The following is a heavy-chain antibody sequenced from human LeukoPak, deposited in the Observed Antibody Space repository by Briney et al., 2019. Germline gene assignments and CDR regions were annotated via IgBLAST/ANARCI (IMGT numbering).Heavy chain of an antibody. CDR1: GFTVSSNS. J-gene: IGHJ1*01. Sequence: PGGSLRLSCTVSGFTVSSNSMSWVRQVSGKGLEWVSVISGSGGSTYYADSVKGRFTISRDNSKNTLYLQMKSLRAEDTAVYYCAKEIYGDPTGGRFQHWGQGTLVTVSS. CDR2: ISGSGGST. D-gene: IGHD4/OR15-4a*01. V-gene: IGHV3-23*01. CDR3: AKEIYGDPTGGRFQH.